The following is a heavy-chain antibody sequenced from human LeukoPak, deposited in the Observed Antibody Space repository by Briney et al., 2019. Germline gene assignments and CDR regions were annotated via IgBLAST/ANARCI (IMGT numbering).Heavy chain of an antibody. CDR2: INHSGST. D-gene: IGHD3-22*01. CDR1: GGSFSGYY. Sequence: SETLSLTCAVYGGSFSGYYWSWIRQPPGKGLEWIGEINHSGSTNYNPSLKSRVTISVDTSKNQFSLKLSSVTAADTAVYYCACGYYYVYYFDYWGQGTLVAVSS. CDR3: ACGYYYVYYFDY. V-gene: IGHV4-34*01. J-gene: IGHJ4*02.